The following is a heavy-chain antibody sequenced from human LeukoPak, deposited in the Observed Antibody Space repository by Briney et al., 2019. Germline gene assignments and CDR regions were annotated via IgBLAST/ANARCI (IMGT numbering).Heavy chain of an antibody. CDR1: GYTFTSYG. CDR3: ARGKTKGVTVNWFDT. J-gene: IGHJ5*02. D-gene: IGHD3-16*02. V-gene: IGHV1-46*01. CDR2: INPSGGST. Sequence: GASVKVSCTASGYTFTSYGMGWVRQAPGQGLEWMGIINPSGGSTSYAQKFQGRVTMTRDTSTSTVYMELSSLRSEDTAVYYCARGKTKGVTVNWFDTWGQGTLVTVSS.